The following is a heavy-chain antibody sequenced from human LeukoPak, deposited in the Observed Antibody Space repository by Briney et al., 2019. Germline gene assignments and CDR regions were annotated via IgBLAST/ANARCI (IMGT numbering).Heavy chain of an antibody. V-gene: IGHV4-61*01. J-gene: IGHJ6*04. D-gene: IGHD2-2*01. CDR2: IYYRGST. CDR3: TRGCSGNSCYPVQYGIDV. CDR1: GDSVSTGRYY. Sequence: SETLSLTCTVSGDSVSTGRYYWSWIRQPPGKGLEWIGYIYYRGSTNYNPSLKSRVTMSVDTSENQFSLKLSSVTAADTAVYYCTRGCSGNSCYPVQYGIDVWGKGTTVTVSS.